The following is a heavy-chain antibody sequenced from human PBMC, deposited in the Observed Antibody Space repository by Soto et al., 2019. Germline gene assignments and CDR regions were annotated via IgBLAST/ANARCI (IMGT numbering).Heavy chain of an antibody. CDR2: IKSKTDGGTT. D-gene: IGHD3-10*01. J-gene: IGHJ6*02. CDR1: GFTFSNAW. CDR3: TTDGFTMVRGAATYGMDV. V-gene: IGHV3-15*01. Sequence: PGGSLRLSCAASGFTFSNAWMSWVRQAPGKGLEWVGRIKSKTDGGTTDYAAPVKGRFTISRDDSKNTLYLQMNSLKTEDTAVYYCTTDGFTMVRGAATYGMDVWGQGTTVTVSS.